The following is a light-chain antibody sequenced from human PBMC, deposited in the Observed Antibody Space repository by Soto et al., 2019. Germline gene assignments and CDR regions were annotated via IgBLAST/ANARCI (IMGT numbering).Light chain of an antibody. CDR3: SSYAGSDNVV. Sequence: QSVPTQPPSASGSPGQSVTISCTGTSSDVGANNDYVSWYQQHPGKVPKLMIYEDSKRPPGVPDRFSGSKSGNTASLTVSGLQADDEADYYCSSYAGSDNVVFGTGTKLTVL. V-gene: IGLV2-8*01. J-gene: IGLJ1*01. CDR2: EDS. CDR1: SSDVGANNDY.